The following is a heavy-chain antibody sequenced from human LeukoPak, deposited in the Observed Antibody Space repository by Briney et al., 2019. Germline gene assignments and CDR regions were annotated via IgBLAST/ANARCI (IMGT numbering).Heavy chain of an antibody. CDR3: TPKKVGAPAFDN. CDR1: GLTFSNAW. V-gene: IGHV3-15*07. J-gene: IGHJ4*02. D-gene: IGHD1-26*01. CDR2: IKSKSDGGTI. Sequence: GGSLRLSCAVSGLTFSNAWMNWVRQTPGKGLEWVGRIKSKSDGGTIDYAAPVKGRFTISRDDSMNMLYLEMNSLKTEDTAMYYCTPKKVGAPAFDNWGRGTLVTVSS.